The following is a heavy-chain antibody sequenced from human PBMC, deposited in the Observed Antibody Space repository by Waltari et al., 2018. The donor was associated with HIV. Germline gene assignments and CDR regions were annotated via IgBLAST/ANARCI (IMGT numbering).Heavy chain of an antibody. CDR2: ISYDGRNK. CDR3: ARDQTMTRAFDI. D-gene: IGHD3-22*01. V-gene: IGHV3-30*01. J-gene: IGHJ3*02. CDR1: GFTFSRYD. Sequence: QVQLVESGGGVVQPGMSLRLSCAASGFTFSRYDMHWVRQAPGKGLEWVAVISYDGRNKYYAGSVKVRFTISRDKSKNTLYLQRNSLRAEDTAVYYCARDQTMTRAFDIWGQGTMVTVSS.